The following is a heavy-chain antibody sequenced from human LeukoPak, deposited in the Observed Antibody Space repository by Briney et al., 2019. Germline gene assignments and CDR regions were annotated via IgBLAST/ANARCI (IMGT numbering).Heavy chain of an antibody. V-gene: IGHV1-2*06. D-gene: IGHD2/OR15-2a*01. J-gene: IGHJ4*02. CDR3: ARDRIALSLYCFDY. CDR2: TNPNSGGT. Sequence: GASVKVSCKASGYTFTGYYMHWVRQAPGQGLEWMGRTNPNSGGTNYAQKFQGRVTMTRDTSISTAYMELSRLRSDDTAVYYCARDRIALSLYCFDYWGQGTLVTVSS. CDR1: GYTFTGYY.